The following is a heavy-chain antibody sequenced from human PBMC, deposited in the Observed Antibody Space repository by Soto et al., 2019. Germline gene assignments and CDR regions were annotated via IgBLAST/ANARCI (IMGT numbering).Heavy chain of an antibody. CDR1: GFTFSSYA. Sequence: GGSLRLSCAASGFTFSSYAMSWVRQAPGKGLEWVSAISGSGGSTYYADSVKGRFTISRDNSKNTLYLQMNSLRAEDTAVYYCANGRYCSSTSCYELDYWGQGTLVTVSS. D-gene: IGHD2-2*01. V-gene: IGHV3-23*01. CDR3: ANGRYCSSTSCYELDY. CDR2: ISGSGGST. J-gene: IGHJ4*02.